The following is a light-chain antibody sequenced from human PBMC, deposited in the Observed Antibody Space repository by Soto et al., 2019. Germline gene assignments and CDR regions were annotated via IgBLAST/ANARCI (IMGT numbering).Light chain of an antibody. J-gene: IGKJ1*01. Sequence: EIVLTQSPGTLSLSPGERATLSCRASQSVSRNYLAWYQQRPGQAPRLLIYDASNRATGIPARFSGSGSVTDFTLTISSLEPEDFAVYYCQQRSNWPRTFGQGTKVDTK. V-gene: IGKV3-11*01. CDR2: DAS. CDR1: QSVSRNY. CDR3: QQRSNWPRT.